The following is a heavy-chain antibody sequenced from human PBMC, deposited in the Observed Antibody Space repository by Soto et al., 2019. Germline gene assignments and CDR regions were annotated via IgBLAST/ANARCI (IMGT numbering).Heavy chain of an antibody. Sequence: ASETLSLTCTVSGGSISSYYWSWIRQPPGKGLEWIGYIYYSGSTNYNPSLKSRVTISVDTSKNQFSLKLSSVTAADTAVYYCARDRGFWSGYYYYYYGMDVWGQGTTVTVSS. CDR1: GGSISSYY. J-gene: IGHJ6*02. CDR3: ARDRGFWSGYYYYYYGMDV. CDR2: IYYSGST. D-gene: IGHD3-3*01. V-gene: IGHV4-59*01.